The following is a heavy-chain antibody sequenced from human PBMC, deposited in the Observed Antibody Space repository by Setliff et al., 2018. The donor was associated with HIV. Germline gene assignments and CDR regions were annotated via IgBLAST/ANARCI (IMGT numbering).Heavy chain of an antibody. CDR2: ISAYNGNT. J-gene: IGHJ3*02. CDR3: ASDRGVYCISSSCYSPVDAFDI. D-gene: IGHD2-2*01. CDR1: GYSLSTYA. Sequence: ASVKVSCKASGYSLSTYAISWVQQAPGQGLEWMGWISAYNGNTNYAQKLQGRVTVTTDTSTSTAYMELRSRRSDDTAVYYCASDRGVYCISSSCYSPVDAFDIWGQGTMVTVSS. V-gene: IGHV1-18*01.